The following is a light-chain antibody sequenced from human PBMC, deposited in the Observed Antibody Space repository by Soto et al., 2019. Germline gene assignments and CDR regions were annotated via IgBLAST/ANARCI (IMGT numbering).Light chain of an antibody. J-gene: IGKJ1*01. Sequence: EVVLTQSPGTLSLSPGERATLSCRANQSVSSSYLAWYQQKPGQAPRLLIYDASSRATGIPERFSGSGSGTDFTLTISRLEPEDFAVYYCQQYGSSPRTVGQGTKVEIK. CDR2: DAS. CDR3: QQYGSSPRT. V-gene: IGKV3-20*01. CDR1: QSVSSSY.